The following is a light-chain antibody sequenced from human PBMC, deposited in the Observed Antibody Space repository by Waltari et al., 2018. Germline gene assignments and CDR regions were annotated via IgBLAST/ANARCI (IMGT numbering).Light chain of an antibody. CDR2: KDN. CDR3: QSTDSSGTSV. V-gene: IGLV3-25*03. Sequence: SYELTQPPSVSVSPGQTAKITCSGDALPKQYAYWYQQKPGQAPLLVIYKDNGRPSGIPQRFSGSSSGTTVTLTISGVQAEDEADYYCQSTDSSGTSVFGGGTKLTVL. J-gene: IGLJ2*01. CDR1: ALPKQY.